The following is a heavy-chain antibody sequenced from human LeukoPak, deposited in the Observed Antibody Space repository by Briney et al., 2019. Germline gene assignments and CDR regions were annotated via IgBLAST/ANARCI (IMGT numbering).Heavy chain of an antibody. CDR1: GYTFTSYW. CDR2: IYPGDSDT. CDR3: ARHRGSRAMTIFGEVTEGPIDY. J-gene: IGHJ4*02. Sequence: GESLKISCKASGYTFTSYWLGWVRQTPGKGLEWMGIIYPGDSDTKYSPSFQGQVTVSADKSISTAYLQWSSLEASDTAIYYCARHRGSRAMTIFGEVTEGPIDYWGQGILVTVSS. D-gene: IGHD3-3*01. V-gene: IGHV5-51*01.